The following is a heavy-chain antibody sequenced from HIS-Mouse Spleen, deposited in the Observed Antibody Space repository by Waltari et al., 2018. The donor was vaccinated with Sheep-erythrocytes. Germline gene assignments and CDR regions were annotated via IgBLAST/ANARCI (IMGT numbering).Heavy chain of an antibody. CDR2: INHSGST. CDR1: GGSFSGYY. Sequence: QVQLQQWGAGLLKPSETLSLTCAVYGGSFSGYYWSWIPQPPGKGLEWIGEINHSGSTNSNPSFKSGVTRSVDTSKNQFSLKLSSVTAADTAVYYCALSVDLAGAFDIWGQGTMVTVSS. J-gene: IGHJ3*02. D-gene: IGHD6-19*01. V-gene: IGHV4-34*01. CDR3: ALSVDLAGAFDI.